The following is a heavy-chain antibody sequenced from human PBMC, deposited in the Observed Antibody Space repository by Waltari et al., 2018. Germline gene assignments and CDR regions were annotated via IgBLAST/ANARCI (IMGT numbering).Heavy chain of an antibody. D-gene: IGHD1-26*01. CDR2: MKPDGGGE. CDR3: TGWGTYNY. Sequence: EVRLVESGGGLVQPGGSLRLSCAASGFTFSTYWMNWVRQAPGRGLEWGANMKPDGGGERCVDSVKGRFTISRDNAKNSLYLQMNSLRVDDTAVYYCTGWGTYNYWGQGTLVTVSS. J-gene: IGHJ4*02. CDR1: GFTFSTYW. V-gene: IGHV3-7*01.